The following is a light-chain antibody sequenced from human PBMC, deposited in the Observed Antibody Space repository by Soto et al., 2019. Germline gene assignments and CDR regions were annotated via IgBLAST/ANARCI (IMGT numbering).Light chain of an antibody. Sequence: DIVMTQSPDSLAVSLGERATINCKSSQSVLYSSNNKNYLAWYQQKPGQPPKLLIYWASTRESGVPDRFSGGGSGTAFTLTISSLQAEGVAVYYCQQYFRPWTFGQVTKVEIK. CDR3: QQYFRPWT. V-gene: IGKV4-1*01. CDR1: QSVLYSSNNKNY. J-gene: IGKJ1*01. CDR2: WAS.